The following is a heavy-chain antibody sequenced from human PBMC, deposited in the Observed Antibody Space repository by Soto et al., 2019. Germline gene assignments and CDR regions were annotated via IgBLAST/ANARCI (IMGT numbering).Heavy chain of an antibody. Sequence: SETLSLTCTVSGGSISSYYWSWIRQPPGKGLEWIGYIYYSGSTNYNPSLKSRVTISVDTSKNQFSLKLSSVTAADTAVYYCARPIAVAGTDWNAFDIWGQGTMVTVSS. CDR3: ARPIAVAGTDWNAFDI. V-gene: IGHV4-59*01. CDR2: IYYSGST. D-gene: IGHD6-19*01. CDR1: GGSISSYY. J-gene: IGHJ3*02.